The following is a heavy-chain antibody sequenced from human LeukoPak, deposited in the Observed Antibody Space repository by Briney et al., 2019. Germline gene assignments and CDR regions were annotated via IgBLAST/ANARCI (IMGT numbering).Heavy chain of an antibody. J-gene: IGHJ4*02. CDR1: GYTFTGYY. Sequence: ASVKVSCKASGYTFTGYYMHWVRQAPGQGLEWMGWINPNSGGTNYAQKFQDRVTMTRDTSISTAYMELSRLRSDDTAVYYCARSLWFGELLRYYFDYWGQGTLVTVSS. D-gene: IGHD3-10*01. CDR3: ARSLWFGELLRYYFDY. CDR2: INPNSGGT. V-gene: IGHV1-2*02.